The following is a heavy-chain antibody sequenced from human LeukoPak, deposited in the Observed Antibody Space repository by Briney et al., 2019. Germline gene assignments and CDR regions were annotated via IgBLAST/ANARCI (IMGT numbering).Heavy chain of an antibody. D-gene: IGHD3-10*01. J-gene: IGHJ6*02. CDR1: GFTSDDYA. Sequence: PGGSLRLSCAASGFTSDDYAMHWVRQAPGKGLEWVSGISWNSGSIGYADSVKGRFTISRDNAKNSLYLQMNSLRAEDTALYYCAKGLWCGEPDFYYYYGMDVWGQGATVTVSS. CDR3: AKGLWCGEPDFYYYYGMDV. CDR2: ISWNSGSI. V-gene: IGHV3-9*02.